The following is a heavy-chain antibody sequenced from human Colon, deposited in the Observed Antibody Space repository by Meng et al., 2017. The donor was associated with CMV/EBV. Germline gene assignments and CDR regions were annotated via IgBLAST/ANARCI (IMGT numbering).Heavy chain of an antibody. CDR3: TGDDLDYYASRGIVY. CDR2: IYSGGNT. Sequence: GESLKISCAASGFTVSTVNMNWVRQAPGKGLEWVSVIYSGGNTGYADSVKGRFTFSRDNSKNTVYLQMNSLKTEDTGVYYCTGDDLDYYASRGIVYWGQGTLVTVSS. V-gene: IGHV3-53*01. J-gene: IGHJ4*02. CDR1: GFTVSTVN. D-gene: IGHD3-22*01.